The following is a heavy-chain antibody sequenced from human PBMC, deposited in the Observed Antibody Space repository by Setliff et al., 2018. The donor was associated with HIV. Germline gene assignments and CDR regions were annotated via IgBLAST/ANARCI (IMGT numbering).Heavy chain of an antibody. D-gene: IGHD2-8*01. V-gene: IGHV3-30*02. CDR1: GFSIENFD. CDR2: IRYDGSDK. J-gene: IGHJ6*03. CDR3: AKPVYYYMDV. Sequence: GGSLRLSCTVVGFSIENFDMHWVRQAPGKGLEWVAFIRYDGSDKYYADSVKGRFTISRDNSKNTLYLQINSLRAEDTAVYYCAKPVYYYMDVWGKGTTVTVSS.